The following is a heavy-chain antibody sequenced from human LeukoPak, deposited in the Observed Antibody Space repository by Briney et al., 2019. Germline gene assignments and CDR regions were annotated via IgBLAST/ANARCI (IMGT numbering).Heavy chain of an antibody. CDR2: IYYSGST. V-gene: IGHV4-59*01. Sequence: SETLSLTCTVSGGSISSYYWSWIRQPPGKGLEWIGYIYYSGSTNYNPSLKSRVTISVVTSKNQFSLKLSSVTAADTAVYYCARVLGSSATWTDYYYGMDVWGQGTTVTVSS. CDR1: GGSISSYY. CDR3: ARVLGSSATWTDYYYGMDV. D-gene: IGHD6-19*01. J-gene: IGHJ6*02.